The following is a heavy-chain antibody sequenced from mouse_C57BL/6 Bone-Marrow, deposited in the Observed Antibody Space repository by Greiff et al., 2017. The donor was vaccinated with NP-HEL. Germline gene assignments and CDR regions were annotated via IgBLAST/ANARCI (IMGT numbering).Heavy chain of an antibody. CDR3: ARRDYGNAFAY. V-gene: IGHV2-2*01. Sequence: VMLVESGPGLVQPSQSLSITCTVSGFSLTSYGVHWVRQSPGKGLEWLGVIWSGGSTDYNAAFISRLSISKDNSKSQVFFKMNSLQADDTAIYYCARRDYGNAFAYWGQGTLVTVSA. CDR1: GFSLTSYG. D-gene: IGHD2-1*01. J-gene: IGHJ3*01. CDR2: IWSGGST.